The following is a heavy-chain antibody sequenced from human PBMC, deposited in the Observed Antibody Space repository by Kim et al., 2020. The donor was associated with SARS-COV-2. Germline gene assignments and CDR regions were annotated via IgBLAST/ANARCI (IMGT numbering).Heavy chain of an antibody. V-gene: IGHV3-30*03. CDR2: ISYDGNDK. J-gene: IGHJ4*02. D-gene: IGHD3-10*01. Sequence: EGSLRLSCVVSRFTFSSYGMHWVRLAPGKGLGWVAVISYDGNDKYYADSVKGRFTISRDNSKNTLYLQMNSLRAEDTAVYYCARDEFRTIRGVIGYWGQG. CDR1: RFTFSSYG. CDR3: ARDEFRTIRGVIGY.